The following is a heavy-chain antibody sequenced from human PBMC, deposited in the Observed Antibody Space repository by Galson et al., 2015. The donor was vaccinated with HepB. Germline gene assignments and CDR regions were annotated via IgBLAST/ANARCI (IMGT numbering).Heavy chain of an antibody. CDR1: GFSLSTSGVG. J-gene: IGHJ4*02. CDR3: AHSVYYGSGSYYGAEICYFDY. Sequence: PALVKPTQTLTLTCTFSGFSLSTSGVGVGWIRQPPGKALEWLALIYWDDDKRYSPSLKSRLSITKDTSKNQVVLTMTNMDPVDTATYYCAHSVYYGSGSYYGAEICYFDYWGQGTLVTVSS. V-gene: IGHV2-5*02. D-gene: IGHD3-10*01. CDR2: IYWDDDK.